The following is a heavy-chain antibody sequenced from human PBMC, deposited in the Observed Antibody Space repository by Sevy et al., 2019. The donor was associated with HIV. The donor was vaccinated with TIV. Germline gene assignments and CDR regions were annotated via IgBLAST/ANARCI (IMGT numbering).Heavy chain of an antibody. CDR2: IGGSGETT. CDR3: ARVGGWEVGSLDNWLDP. D-gene: IGHD1-26*01. Sequence: GGSLRLSCAASGFTFSSYAISWVRQAPEKGLEWVSTIGGSGETTYYADSVKGRFTISSDNSKNIVHLQMNSLRADDTAVYYCARVGGWEVGSLDNWLDPWGQGTLVTVSS. J-gene: IGHJ5*02. CDR1: GFTFSSYA. V-gene: IGHV3-23*01.